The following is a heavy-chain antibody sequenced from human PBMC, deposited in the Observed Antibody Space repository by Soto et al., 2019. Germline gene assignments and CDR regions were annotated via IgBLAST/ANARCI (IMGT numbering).Heavy chain of an antibody. J-gene: IGHJ6*03. CDR1: GFTFSSYG. CDR3: ATGGYCSGGSCRLSFYYYMDV. Sequence: GGSLRLSCAASGFTFSSYGMHWVRQAPGKGLEWVAVISYDGSNKYYADSVKGRFTISRDNSKNTLYLQMNSLRAEDTAVYYCATGGYCSGGSCRLSFYYYMDVWGKGTTVTVSS. CDR2: ISYDGSNK. V-gene: IGHV3-30*03. D-gene: IGHD2-15*01.